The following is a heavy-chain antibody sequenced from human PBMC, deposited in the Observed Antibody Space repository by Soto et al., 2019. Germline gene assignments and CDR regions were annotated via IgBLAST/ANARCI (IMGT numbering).Heavy chain of an antibody. CDR1: GFTFSSYF. V-gene: IGHV3-7*05. D-gene: IGHD3-3*01. Sequence: GGSLRLSCAASGFTFSSYFMNWVRQAPGKGLEWVANIKQDGSETYYVDSVKGRFTISRDKAKNSLYLQMNSLRAEDTAMYYCATSPWTTFWSGYDKYFEWWGQGTLVTVSS. CDR2: IKQDGSET. CDR3: ATSPWTTFWSGYDKYFEW. J-gene: IGHJ4*02.